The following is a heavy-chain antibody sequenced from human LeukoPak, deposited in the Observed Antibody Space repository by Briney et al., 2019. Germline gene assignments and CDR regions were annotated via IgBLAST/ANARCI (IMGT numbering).Heavy chain of an antibody. J-gene: IGHJ5*02. Sequence: PGGSLRLSCAASGFTFDGYAMHWVRQAPGEGLEWVSGISWNSGSIGYADSVKGRFTISRDNAKNSLYLQMNSLRAEDTALYYCAKAADPVNNWFDPWGQGTLVTVSS. CDR2: ISWNSGSI. CDR3: AKAADPVNNWFDP. CDR1: GFTFDGYA. V-gene: IGHV3-9*01.